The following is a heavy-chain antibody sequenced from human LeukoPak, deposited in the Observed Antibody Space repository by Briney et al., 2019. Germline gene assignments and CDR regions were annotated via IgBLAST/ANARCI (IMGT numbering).Heavy chain of an antibody. Sequence: ASVKVSCKNSGYTFTSYGITWVRQAAGQGLEWMGWISAYSGNTNSAQKFQDRVTMTTDTSTSTAYMELRSLTSDDTAVYYCARGSRTTVLDYWGQGTLLTVSS. D-gene: IGHD4-17*01. CDR1: GYTFTSYG. J-gene: IGHJ4*02. V-gene: IGHV1-18*01. CDR2: ISAYSGNT. CDR3: ARGSRTTVLDY.